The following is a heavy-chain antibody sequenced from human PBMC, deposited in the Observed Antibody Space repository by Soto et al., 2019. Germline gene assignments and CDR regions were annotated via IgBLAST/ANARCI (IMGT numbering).Heavy chain of an antibody. CDR1: GYSFINHW. D-gene: IGHD6-19*01. CDR2: INPGDSDI. V-gene: IGHV5-51*01. J-gene: IGHJ4*02. Sequence: GESLKISCKGSGYSFINHWIAWVRQMPGKGLEWMGIINPGDSDIRYSPSFRGQITISADKSISTAYLQWSSLKASDTATYFCTRPQSSGWYDYWGQGTLVTVSS. CDR3: TRPQSSGWYDY.